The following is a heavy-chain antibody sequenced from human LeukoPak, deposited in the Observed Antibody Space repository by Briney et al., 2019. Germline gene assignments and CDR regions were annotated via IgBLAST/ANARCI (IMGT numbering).Heavy chain of an antibody. CDR2: IYYSGST. CDR1: VGSIISYY. D-gene: IGHD4-23*01. Sequence: SETLSLTCTVSVGSIISYYWSWIRQPPGKGLEWIGYIYYSGSTNYNPSLKSRVTISVDTSKNQFSLKLSSVTAADTAVYYCARLYYGGITYYYYYMDVWGKGTTVTVSS. V-gene: IGHV4-59*08. CDR3: ARLYYGGITYYYYYMDV. J-gene: IGHJ6*03.